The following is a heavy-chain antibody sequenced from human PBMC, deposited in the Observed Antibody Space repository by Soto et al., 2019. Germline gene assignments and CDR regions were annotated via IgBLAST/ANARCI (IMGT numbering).Heavy chain of an antibody. CDR3: ARFYSSGLIDY. CDR1: GYTFTSYD. J-gene: IGHJ4*02. D-gene: IGHD6-19*01. CDR2: INPSGGST. Sequence: QVQLVQSGAEVKKPGASVKVSCKASGYTFTSYDMHWVRQAPGQGLEWMGIINPSGGSTSYAQKFQGRVTMTRDTSTSTVYMELSSLRSEDTAVYYCARFYSSGLIDYWGQGTLVTVSS. V-gene: IGHV1-46*03.